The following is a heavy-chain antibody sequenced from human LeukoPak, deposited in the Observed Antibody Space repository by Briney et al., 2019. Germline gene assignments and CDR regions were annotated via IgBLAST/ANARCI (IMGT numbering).Heavy chain of an antibody. Sequence: GGSLRLSCAASGFTFSSYSMHWVRQAPGKGLEWVSYISSSSTIDYADSVKARFTISRDNAKNALYLQMNSLRAEDTAVYYCAAAAAGYYFDYWGQGTLVTVSS. J-gene: IGHJ4*02. CDR1: GFTFSSYS. CDR2: ISSSSTI. V-gene: IGHV3-48*01. D-gene: IGHD6-13*01. CDR3: AAAAAGYYFDY.